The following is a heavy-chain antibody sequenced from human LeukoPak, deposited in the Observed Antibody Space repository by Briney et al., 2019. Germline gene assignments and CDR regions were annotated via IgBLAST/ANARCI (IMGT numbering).Heavy chain of an antibody. CDR2: TYYRSKWYN. CDR3: ARDRGERSYYIGDGMDV. CDR1: GDSVSSNSAA. J-gene: IGHJ6*02. D-gene: IGHD3-10*01. V-gene: IGHV6-1*01. Sequence: SQTLSLTCAISGDSVSSNSAAWNWIRQPPSRGLEWLGRTYYRSKWYNDYAVSVKSRITVNSATNKNQFTLQPDSVTAEDTAGYDRARDRGERSYYIGDGMDVWGQGTTVTVSS.